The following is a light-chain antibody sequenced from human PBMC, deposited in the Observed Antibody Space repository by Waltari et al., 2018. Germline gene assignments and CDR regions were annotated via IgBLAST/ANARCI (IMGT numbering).Light chain of an antibody. J-gene: IGKJ5*01. CDR1: QSVSSSY. Sequence: EIVLTQSPGTLSSSPGERATLSRRASQSVSSSYLAWYQQKPGQAPRLLIYGASSRATGIPDRFSGSGSGTDFTLTISRLEPEDFAVYYCQQYGSSSITFGQGTRLEIK. V-gene: IGKV3-20*01. CDR3: QQYGSSSIT. CDR2: GAS.